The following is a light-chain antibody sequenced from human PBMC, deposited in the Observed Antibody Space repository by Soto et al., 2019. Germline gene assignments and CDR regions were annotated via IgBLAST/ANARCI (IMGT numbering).Light chain of an antibody. Sequence: QSVLTQPPSASGTPGQRVTISCSGSSSNIGTNTVNWYQHLRGTAPKLLIYSNNQRPSGVPDRFSGSRSGTSASLAISGFQSKDEADYYCTAWDDSLNGRVFGGGTKLTVL. CDR3: TAWDDSLNGRV. V-gene: IGLV1-44*01. CDR1: SSNIGTNT. CDR2: SNN. J-gene: IGLJ2*01.